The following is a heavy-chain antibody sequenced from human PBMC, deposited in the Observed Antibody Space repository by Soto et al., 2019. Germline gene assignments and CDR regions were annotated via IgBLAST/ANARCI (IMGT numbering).Heavy chain of an antibody. CDR3: ARSHFWGGDYKDAFDI. Sequence: GASVKVSCKASGYIFTGYYIQWVRQAPGQGLEWMGWINPNSGGTKFAQKFQGRVTMTSDTSTNTAYMELRRLRSDDTAVYYCARSHFWGGDYKDAFDIWGQGTMVTVSS. V-gene: IGHV1-2*02. CDR2: INPNSGGT. D-gene: IGHD3-3*02. J-gene: IGHJ3*02. CDR1: GYIFTGYY.